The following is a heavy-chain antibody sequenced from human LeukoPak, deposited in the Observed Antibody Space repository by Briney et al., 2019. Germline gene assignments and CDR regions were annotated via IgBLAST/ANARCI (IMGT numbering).Heavy chain of an antibody. Sequence: GRSLRLSCAASGFTFSSYGMHWVRQAPGKGLEWVAVISYDGSNRYYADSVKGRFTISRDNSKNTLYLQMNSLRVEDTAVYYCAKVAKYYYGSETYYFFEHWGQGTPVTASS. D-gene: IGHD3-10*01. V-gene: IGHV3-30*18. CDR1: GFTFSSYG. J-gene: IGHJ4*02. CDR3: AKVAKYYYGSETYYFFEH. CDR2: ISYDGSNR.